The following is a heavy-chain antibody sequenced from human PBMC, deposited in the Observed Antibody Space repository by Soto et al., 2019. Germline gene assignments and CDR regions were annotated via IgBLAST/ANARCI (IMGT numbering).Heavy chain of an antibody. CDR1: GGSISSGDYY. Sequence: SETLSLTCTVSGGSISSGDYYWSWIRQPPGKGLEWIGYIYYSGSTYYNPSLKSRVTISVDTSKNQFSLKLSSVTAADTAVYYCARAQIYRGVGSDFDYWGQGTLVTVS. D-gene: IGHD1-26*01. CDR3: ARAQIYRGVGSDFDY. J-gene: IGHJ4*02. CDR2: IYYSGST. V-gene: IGHV4-30-4*01.